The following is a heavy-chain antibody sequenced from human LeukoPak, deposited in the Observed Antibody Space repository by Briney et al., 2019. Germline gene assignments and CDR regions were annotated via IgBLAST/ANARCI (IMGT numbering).Heavy chain of an antibody. D-gene: IGHD3-3*01. J-gene: IGHJ6*03. CDR3: AREVTYYDFWGGYSYYYYYYMDV. V-gene: IGHV1-8*01. Sequence: ASVKVSCKASGYTFTSYDINWVRQATGQGLEWMGWMNPNSGNTGYAQKFQGRVTMTRNTSISTAYMELSRLRSEDTAVYYCAREVTYYDFWGGYSYYYYYYMDVWGKGTTVTVSS. CDR2: MNPNSGNT. CDR1: GYTFTSYD.